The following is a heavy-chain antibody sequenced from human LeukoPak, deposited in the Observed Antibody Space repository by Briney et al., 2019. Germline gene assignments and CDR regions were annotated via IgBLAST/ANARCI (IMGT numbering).Heavy chain of an antibody. CDR2: TNHSGST. J-gene: IGHJ4*02. D-gene: IGHD6-19*01. CDR3: ARGPSPYSSGWYLRGNYFDY. V-gene: IGHV4-34*01. Sequence: SETLSLTCAVYGGSFSGYYWSWIRQPPGKGLEWIGETNHSGSTNYNPSLKSRVTISVDTSKNQFSLQLNSVTPEDTAVYYCARGPSPYSSGWYLRGNYFDYWGQGTLVTVSS. CDR1: GGSFSGYY.